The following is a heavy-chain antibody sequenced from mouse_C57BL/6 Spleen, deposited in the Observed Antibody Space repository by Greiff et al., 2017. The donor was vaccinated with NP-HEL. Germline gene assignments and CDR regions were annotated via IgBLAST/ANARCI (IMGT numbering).Heavy chain of an antibody. CDR3: ARGIYDGTSY. CDR2: INPNNGGT. V-gene: IGHV1-26*01. CDR1: GYTFTDYY. D-gene: IGHD2-3*01. Sequence: VQLQQSGPELVKPGASVKISCKASGYTFTDYYMNWVKQSHGKSLEWIGDINPNNGGTSYNQKFKGKATLTVDKSSSTAYMELRSLTSEDSAVYYCARGIYDGTSYWGQGTLVTVSA. J-gene: IGHJ3*01.